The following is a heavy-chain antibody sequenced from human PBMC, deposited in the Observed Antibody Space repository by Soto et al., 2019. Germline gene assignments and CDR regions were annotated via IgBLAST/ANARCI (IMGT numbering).Heavy chain of an antibody. D-gene: IGHD3-3*01. Sequence: GGSLRLSCAASGFTFSGYSMNWVCQAPGKGLEWFSSISSSSSYIYYADSVMGGCTISRDNANNSLYMQMNILREEDSAIYYCAGEEDARSYYEFWSGYYQFYFDYWGQGSLVTV. CDR2: ISSSSSYI. CDR1: GFTFSGYS. CDR3: AGEEDARSYYEFWSGYYQFYFDY. V-gene: IGHV3-21*01. J-gene: IGHJ4*02.